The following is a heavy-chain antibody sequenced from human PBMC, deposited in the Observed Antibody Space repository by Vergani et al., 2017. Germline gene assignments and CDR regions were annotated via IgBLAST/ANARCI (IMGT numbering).Heavy chain of an antibody. CDR3: AKDAPRSGWIPEYFKH. J-gene: IGHJ1*01. CDR1: GFTFSSYA. CDR2: ISGSGGST. D-gene: IGHD6-19*01. V-gene: IGHV3-23*01. Sequence: EVQLLESGGGLVQPGGSLRLSCAASGFTFSSYAMSWVRQAPGKGLEWVSAISGSGGSTYYADSVKGRFTISRDNSKNTLYLQMNSLRAEDTAVYYCAKDAPRSGWIPEYFKHWGQGTLVTVSS.